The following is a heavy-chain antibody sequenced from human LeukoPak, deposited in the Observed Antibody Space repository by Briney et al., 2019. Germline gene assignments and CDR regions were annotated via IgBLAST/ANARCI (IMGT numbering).Heavy chain of an antibody. CDR2: ISSSSSYI. CDR3: ARDFYHDSSGSSFDY. V-gene: IGHV3-21*01. D-gene: IGHD3-22*01. Sequence: PGGSLRLSCAASGFTFSSYSMNWVRQALGKGLEWVSSISSSSSYIYYADSVKGRFTISRDNAKNSLYLQMNSLRAEDTAVYYCARDFYHDSSGSSFDYWGQGTLVTVSS. J-gene: IGHJ4*02. CDR1: GFTFSSYS.